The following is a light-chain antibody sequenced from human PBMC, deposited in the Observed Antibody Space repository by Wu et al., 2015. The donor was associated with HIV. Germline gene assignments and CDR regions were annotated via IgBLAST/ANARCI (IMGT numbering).Light chain of an antibody. CDR3: QQRNTWPWT. Sequence: EIVLTQSPATLSLSPGERATLSCRASQSVSSHLAWYQHKPGQAPRLLIYDSINRATGIPTRFSGSGSGTDFTLTINTLEPEDFAVYYCQQRNTWPWTFGQGTKVEFK. V-gene: IGKV3-11*01. CDR2: DSI. CDR1: QSVSSH. J-gene: IGKJ1*01.